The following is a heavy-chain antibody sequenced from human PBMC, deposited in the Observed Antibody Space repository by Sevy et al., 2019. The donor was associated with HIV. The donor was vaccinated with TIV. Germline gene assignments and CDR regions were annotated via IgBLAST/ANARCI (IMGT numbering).Heavy chain of an antibody. Sequence: ASVKVSCKASGHTFSGYYIQWVRQAPGQGLEWLGWINSNSGAISYAQKFQGRVIMTRDTSISTAYMELSRLRSDDTAVYYCATEYSYDYWGQGTLVTVSS. CDR3: ATEYSYDY. CDR2: INSNSGAI. CDR1: GHTFSGYY. J-gene: IGHJ4*02. V-gene: IGHV1-2*02. D-gene: IGHD4-4*01.